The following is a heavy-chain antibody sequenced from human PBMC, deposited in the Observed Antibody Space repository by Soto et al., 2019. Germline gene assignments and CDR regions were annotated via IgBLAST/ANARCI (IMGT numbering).Heavy chain of an antibody. CDR3: AREPAAGIAAADKEYFQH. V-gene: IGHV3-30*03. CDR1: GFTFSSYG. CDR2: ISYDGSNK. D-gene: IGHD6-13*01. J-gene: IGHJ1*01. Sequence: GGSLRLSCAASGFTFSSYGMHWVRQAPGKGLEWVAVISYDGSNKYYADSVKGRFTISRDNAKNSLYLQMNSLRAEDTAVYYCAREPAAGIAAADKEYFQHWGQGTLVTVSS.